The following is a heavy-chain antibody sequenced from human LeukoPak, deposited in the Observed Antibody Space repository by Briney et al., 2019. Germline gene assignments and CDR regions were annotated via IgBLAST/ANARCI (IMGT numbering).Heavy chain of an antibody. J-gene: IGHJ4*02. CDR3: ARISYYYDDSGHPGYFDY. CDR1: GGSFSGYY. D-gene: IGHD3-22*01. V-gene: IGHV4-34*01. Sequence: SETLSLTCAVYGGSFSGYYWSWIRQPPGKGLEWIGEINHSGNTYYNPSLKSRVTISVDMSNNQFSLKLISVTAADTAEYYCARISYYYDDSGHPGYFDYWGQGTLVTVSS. CDR2: INHSGNT.